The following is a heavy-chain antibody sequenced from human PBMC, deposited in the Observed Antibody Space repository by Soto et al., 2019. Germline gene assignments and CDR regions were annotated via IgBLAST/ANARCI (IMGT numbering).Heavy chain of an antibody. CDR2: INHSGST. CDR1: GGSFSGYY. D-gene: IGHD2-8*02. CDR3: ARDKITGLFDY. J-gene: IGHJ4*02. V-gene: IGHV4-34*01. Sequence: QVQLQQWGAGLLKPSETLSLTCAVYGGSFSGYYWTWIRQPPGTGLEWIGEINHSGSTNYNPSLNSRVTLSIATSKNQLSLKLPSVTAADPAVYYCARDKITGLFDYWGQGTLVTVSS.